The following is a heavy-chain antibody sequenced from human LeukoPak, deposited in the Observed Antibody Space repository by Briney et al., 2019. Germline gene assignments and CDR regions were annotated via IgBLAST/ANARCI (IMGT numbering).Heavy chain of an antibody. CDR2: ISWNSGSI. V-gene: IGHV3-9*01. CDR1: GFTFDDYA. Sequence: PGRSLRLSCAASGFTFDDYAMHWVRQAPGKGLEWVSGISWNSGSIGYADSVKGRFTISRDNAKNSLYLQMNSLRAEDTALYYCAKGREFLEWLLDYWGQGTLVTVSS. D-gene: IGHD3-3*01. J-gene: IGHJ4*02. CDR3: AKGREFLEWLLDY.